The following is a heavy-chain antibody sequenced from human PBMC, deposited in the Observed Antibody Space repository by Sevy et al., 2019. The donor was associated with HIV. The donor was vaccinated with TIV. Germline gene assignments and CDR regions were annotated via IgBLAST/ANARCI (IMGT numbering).Heavy chain of an antibody. CDR3: ARYRVAGNFDY. CDR2: INHSGST. D-gene: IGHD6-19*01. Sequence: SETLSLTCAVYGGSFSGYYWSWIRQPPGKGLEWIGEINHSGSTNYNPSLKSRVTISVDTSKIQFSLKRSSVTAADTAVYYCARYRVAGNFDYWGQGTLVTVSS. V-gene: IGHV4-34*01. J-gene: IGHJ4*02. CDR1: GGSFSGYY.